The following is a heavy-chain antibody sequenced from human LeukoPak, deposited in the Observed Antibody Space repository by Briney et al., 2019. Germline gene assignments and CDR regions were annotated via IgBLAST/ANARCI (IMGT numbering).Heavy chain of an antibody. J-gene: IGHJ5*02. V-gene: IGHV4-59*01. D-gene: IGHD3-10*02. Sequence: SETLFLTCTVSGGSISSYYWSWIRRPPGKGLEWIGYIYYSGSTNYNPSLKSRVTISVDTSKNQFSLKLSSVTAADTAVYYCARQRITMSRSNWFDPWGQGTLVTVSS. CDR3: ARQRITMSRSNWFDP. CDR1: GGSISSYY. CDR2: IYYSGST.